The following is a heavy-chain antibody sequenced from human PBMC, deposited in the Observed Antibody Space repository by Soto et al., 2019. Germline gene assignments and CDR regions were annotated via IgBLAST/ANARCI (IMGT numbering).Heavy chain of an antibody. J-gene: IGHJ4*02. CDR1: GYTFPTFG. CDR2: INPYSGKA. Sequence: ASVKVSCKASGYTFPTFGISCVRQAPGQGLEWMGSINPYSGKANYPRKFQGRITMTTDTSTSTAYMELRSLRSDDTAVYHCARYVFGYFDYWGLGTLVTVSS. CDR3: ARYVFGYFDY. D-gene: IGHD3-10*01. V-gene: IGHV1-18*04.